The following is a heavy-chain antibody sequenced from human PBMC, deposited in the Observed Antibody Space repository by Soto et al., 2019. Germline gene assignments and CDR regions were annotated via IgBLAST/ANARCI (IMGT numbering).Heavy chain of an antibody. J-gene: IGHJ6*02. Sequence: EVQLVESGGGLVQPGGSVRLACAASGFTFNSYWMNWVRQAPGKGLEWVANIKQDGSEQYFVDSVRGRFSVSRDNANNLMYLEMSSLRVEDTAVYYCARGLTAGLFYDHTWGGYLPKTYGLDVWGQGTAVTVSS. D-gene: IGHD3-16*02. CDR3: ARGLTAGLFYDHTWGGYLPKTYGLDV. CDR1: GFTFNSYW. CDR2: IKQDGSEQ. V-gene: IGHV3-7*01.